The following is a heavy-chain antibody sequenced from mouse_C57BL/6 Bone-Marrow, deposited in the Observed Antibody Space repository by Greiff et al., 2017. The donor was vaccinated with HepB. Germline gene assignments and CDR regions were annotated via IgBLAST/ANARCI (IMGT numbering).Heavy chain of an antibody. CDR2: IDPSDSYT. CDR1: GYTFTSYW. J-gene: IGHJ2*01. D-gene: IGHD2-4*01. Sequence: VQLQQSGAELVMPGASVKLSCKASGYTFTSYWMHWVKQRPGQGLEWIGEIDPSDSYTNYNQKFKGKSTLTVDKSSSTAYMQLSSLTSEDSAVYYCATIYYDYDGYYFDYWGQGTTLTVSS. CDR3: ATIYYDYDGYYFDY. V-gene: IGHV1-69*01.